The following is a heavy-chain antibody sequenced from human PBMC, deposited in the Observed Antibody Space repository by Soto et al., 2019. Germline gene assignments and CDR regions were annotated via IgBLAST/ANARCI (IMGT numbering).Heavy chain of an antibody. J-gene: IGHJ5*02. CDR3: AREGTDYDFWSGYYRT. D-gene: IGHD3-3*01. CDR1: GFTFSSYA. Sequence: QVQLVESGGGVVQPGRSLRLSCAASGFTFSSYAMHWVRQAPGKGLEWVAVISYDGSNKYYADSVKGRFTISRDNSKNXLYLQMNSLRAEDTAVYYCAREGTDYDFWSGYYRTWGQGTLVTVSS. CDR2: ISYDGSNK. V-gene: IGHV3-30-3*01.